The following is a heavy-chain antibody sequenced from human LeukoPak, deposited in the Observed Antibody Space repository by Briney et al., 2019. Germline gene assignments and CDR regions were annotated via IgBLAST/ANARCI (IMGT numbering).Heavy chain of an antibody. D-gene: IGHD7-27*01. CDR1: GFTFSNYW. CDR2: IKLDGSEK. CDR3: ATTHLMANWGSWNYFDY. J-gene: IGHJ4*02. V-gene: IGHV3-7*01. Sequence: PGGSLRLSCAASGFTFSNYWMSWVRQAPGKGLEWVANIKLDGSEKDYVDSVKGRFTISRDNAKNSLYLQMNSLRAEDTAVYYCATTHLMANWGSWNYFDYWGQGTLVTVSS.